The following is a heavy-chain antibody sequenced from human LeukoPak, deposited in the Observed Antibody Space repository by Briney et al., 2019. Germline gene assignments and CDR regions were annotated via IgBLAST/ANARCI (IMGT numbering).Heavy chain of an antibody. CDR2: IRSGGSA. D-gene: IGHD4-17*01. CDR3: ARDPNGDYIGAFDF. CDR1: GFTFSNCA. Sequence: GGSLRLSCAASGFTFSNCAMIWVRQAPGQGLEWVSAIRSGGSAKYADPVKARFTISRDNSKNTLYLRMNSLRAEDTALYFCARDPNGDYIGAFDFLGQGTVVTVSS. J-gene: IGHJ3*01. V-gene: IGHV3-23*01.